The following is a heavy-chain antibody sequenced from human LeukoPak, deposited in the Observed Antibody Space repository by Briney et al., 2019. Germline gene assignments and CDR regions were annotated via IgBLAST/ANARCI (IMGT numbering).Heavy chain of an antibody. CDR1: GFTFSSFA. CDR2: ISGSGGSS. D-gene: IGHD6-19*01. Sequence: GGSLRLSCTASGFTFSSFAMSWVRQAPGKGLEWVLSISGSGGSSFYADSVKGRFPISSDNSKNTLFLQMNSLRAEDTAIYYCAKAGSSGWSSSGGDYWGEGSLVTVSS. CDR3: AKAGSSGWSSSGGDY. V-gene: IGHV3-23*01. J-gene: IGHJ4*02.